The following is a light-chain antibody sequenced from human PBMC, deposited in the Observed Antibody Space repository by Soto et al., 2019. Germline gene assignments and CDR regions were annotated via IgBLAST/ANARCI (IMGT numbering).Light chain of an antibody. CDR3: QQYRGYWT. V-gene: IGKV1-5*03. Sequence: DIQMTQSPSTLSASVGDRVTISCRASQNINTLWAWYQQKPGKAPHLLIYKVSHLQSGVPSRFSCSGSWTEISLNISSLPPDECATEYGQQYRGYWTFGQGTKVE. CDR2: KVS. CDR1: QNINTL. J-gene: IGKJ1*01.